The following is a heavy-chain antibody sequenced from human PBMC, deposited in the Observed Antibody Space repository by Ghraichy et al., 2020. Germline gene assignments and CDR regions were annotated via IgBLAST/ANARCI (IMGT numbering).Heavy chain of an antibody. V-gene: IGHV3-30*04. CDR2: ISYDGSNK. CDR3: ARGISGSYFGANFDY. D-gene: IGHD1-26*01. J-gene: IGHJ4*02. Sequence: LTCAASGFTFSSYAMHWVRQAPGKGLEWVAVISYDGSNKYYADSVKGRFTISRDNSKNTLYLQMNSLRAEDTAVYYCARGISGSYFGANFDYWGQGTLVTVSS. CDR1: GFTFSSYA.